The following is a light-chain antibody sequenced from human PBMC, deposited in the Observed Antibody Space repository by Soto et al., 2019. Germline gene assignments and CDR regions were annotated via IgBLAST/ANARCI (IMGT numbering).Light chain of an antibody. CDR1: SGSVSTTFY. CDR2: STN. Sequence: QAVVTQEPSFSVSPGGTVTLTCGLSSGSVSTTFYPSWSQQTPGQPPRTLISSTNTRSSGVPDRFSGSILVNKAALTITGAQADDESDYYCVLYMGSGIWVFGGGTKLTVL. J-gene: IGLJ3*02. CDR3: VLYMGSGIWV. V-gene: IGLV8-61*01.